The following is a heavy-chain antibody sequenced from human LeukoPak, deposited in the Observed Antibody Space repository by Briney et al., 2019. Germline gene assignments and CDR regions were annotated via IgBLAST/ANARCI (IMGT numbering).Heavy chain of an antibody. V-gene: IGHV3-30*18. CDR2: ISYDGSNK. CDR1: GFTFSSYG. CDR3: AKPLLWFGELPAVDY. Sequence: GWSLRLSCAASGFTFSSYGMHWVRQAPGKGLEGVAVISYDGSNKYYADSVKGRFTISRDNSKNTLYLQMNSLRAEDTAVYYCAKPLLWFGELPAVDYWGQGTLVTVSS. D-gene: IGHD3-10*01. J-gene: IGHJ4*02.